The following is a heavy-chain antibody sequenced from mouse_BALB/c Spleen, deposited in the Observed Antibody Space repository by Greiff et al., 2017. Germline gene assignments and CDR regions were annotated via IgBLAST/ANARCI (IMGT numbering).Heavy chain of an antibody. CDR1: GFNIKDYY. Sequence: EVKLMESGAELVRPGASVKLSCTASGFNIKDYYMHWVKQRPEQGLEWIGWIDPEDGDTEYAPKFQGKATMTEDTSSNTAYLQLSSLTSEDSAVSYCNIHYYGSFAYWGQGTLVTVSA. D-gene: IGHD1-2*01. CDR2: IDPEDGDT. J-gene: IGHJ3*01. CDR3: NIHYYGSFAY. V-gene: IGHV14-1*01.